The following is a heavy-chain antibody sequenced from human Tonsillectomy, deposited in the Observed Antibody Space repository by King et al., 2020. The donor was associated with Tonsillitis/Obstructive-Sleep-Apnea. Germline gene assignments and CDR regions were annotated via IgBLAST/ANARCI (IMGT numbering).Heavy chain of an antibody. V-gene: IGHV3-7*03. CDR1: GFTFSNYW. Sequence: EVQLVESGGGLVQPGGSLRLSCVVSGFTFSNYWMTWVRQAPGKGLEWVANIKEDGSEKNYVDSVKGRFTISRDNAKNSLYLQMSSLRAEDTAVYYCARDRSPAWGNVYYDAFDIWGQGTMVTVSS. D-gene: IGHD3-3*01. CDR3: ARDRSPAWGNVYYDAFDI. CDR2: IKEDGSEK. J-gene: IGHJ3*02.